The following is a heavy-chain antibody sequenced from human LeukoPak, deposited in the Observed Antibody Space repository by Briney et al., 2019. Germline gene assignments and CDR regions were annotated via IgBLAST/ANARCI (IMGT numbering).Heavy chain of an antibody. CDR3: ARDYYGSGSYPGY. D-gene: IGHD3-10*01. CDR2: INPNSGGT. Sequence: ASVKVSCKASGYTFTGYYMHWVRQAPGQGLEWMGWINPNSGGTNYAQKFQGWVTMTRDTSISTAYVELSRLRSDDTAVYYCARDYYGSGSYPGYWGQGTLVTVSS. J-gene: IGHJ4*02. V-gene: IGHV1-2*04. CDR1: GYTFTGYY.